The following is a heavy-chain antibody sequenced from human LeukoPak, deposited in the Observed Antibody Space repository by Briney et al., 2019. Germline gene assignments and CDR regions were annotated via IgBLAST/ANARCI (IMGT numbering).Heavy chain of an antibody. CDR3: TRDGPRSSGYPDN. D-gene: IGHD3-22*01. CDR2: IYYSGST. J-gene: IGHJ4*02. V-gene: IGHV4-31*02. Sequence: SWIRQHPGKGLEWIGYIYYSGSTYYNPSLKSRVTISVDTSKNQFSLKLSSVTAADTAVYYCTRDGPRSSGYPDNWGQGTLVTVSS.